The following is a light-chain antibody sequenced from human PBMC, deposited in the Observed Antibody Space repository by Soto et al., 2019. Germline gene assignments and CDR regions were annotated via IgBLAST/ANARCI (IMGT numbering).Light chain of an antibody. CDR3: QRHGNSPIYT. CDR1: QSVSNNY. J-gene: IGKJ2*01. V-gene: IGKV3-20*01. CDR2: RAS. Sequence: EIALTQYPGTLYLSPGEGATLSCRASQSVSNNYLAWYQQKPGQAPRLLIYRASSRATGIPARFSGRGSGTDVTLTSSRLEPEDFAVYDCQRHGNSPIYTFGQGTKVEIK.